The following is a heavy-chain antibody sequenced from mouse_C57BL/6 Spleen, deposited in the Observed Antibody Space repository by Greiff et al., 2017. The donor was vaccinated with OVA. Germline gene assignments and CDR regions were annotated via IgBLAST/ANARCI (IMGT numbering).Heavy chain of an antibody. J-gene: IGHJ2*01. Sequence: EVMLVESGGGLVKPGGSLKLSCAASGFTFSSYAMSWVRQTPEKRLEWVATISDGGSYTYYPDNVKGRFTISRDNAKNNLYLQMSHLKSEDTAMYYCAREDGYLYFDYWGQGTTLTVSS. D-gene: IGHD2-3*01. CDR3: AREDGYLYFDY. V-gene: IGHV5-4*01. CDR1: GFTFSSYA. CDR2: ISDGGSYT.